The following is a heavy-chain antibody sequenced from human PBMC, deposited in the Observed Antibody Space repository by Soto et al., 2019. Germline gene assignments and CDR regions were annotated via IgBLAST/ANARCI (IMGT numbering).Heavy chain of an antibody. J-gene: IGHJ5*02. CDR3: ARDRPMYYDFWRGGWFDH. V-gene: IGHV4-34*01. CDR1: GWSFSGYY. D-gene: IGHD3-3*01. CDR2: INHSGST. Sequence: XETLSLTCAVDGWSFSGYYWSWIRQPPGKGLEWIGEINHSGSTNYNPSLKSRVTISVDTSKNQFSLKLSSVTAADTAVYYCARDRPMYYDFWRGGWFDHSGQGTLVTVSS.